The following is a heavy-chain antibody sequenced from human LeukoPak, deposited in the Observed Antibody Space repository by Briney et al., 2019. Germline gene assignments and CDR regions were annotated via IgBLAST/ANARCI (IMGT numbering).Heavy chain of an antibody. CDR1: GYTFTSYG. V-gene: IGHV1-18*01. CDR3: ARGRAFDI. Sequence: ASVKVSCKASGYTFTSYGISWVRQAPGQGLEWMGWISAYNGNTNYAQKFQGRVTITTVESTSTAYMELSSLRSEDTAVYYCARGRAFDIWGQGTMVTVSS. CDR2: ISAYNGNT. J-gene: IGHJ3*02.